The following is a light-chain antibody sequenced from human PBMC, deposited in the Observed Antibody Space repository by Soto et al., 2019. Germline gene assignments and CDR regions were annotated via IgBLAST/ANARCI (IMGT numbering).Light chain of an antibody. CDR1: QSVNIY. CDR2: DAS. J-gene: IGKJ5*01. Sequence: EIVWTQSPATLSLSLGERATLSFRASQSVNIYLAWFQQKPGQAPRLLIYDASNRATGIPARFSGSGSGTDFTLTISSLEPEDFAVYYCQQRKNWQVTFGQGTRLEIK. CDR3: QQRKNWQVT. V-gene: IGKV3-11*01.